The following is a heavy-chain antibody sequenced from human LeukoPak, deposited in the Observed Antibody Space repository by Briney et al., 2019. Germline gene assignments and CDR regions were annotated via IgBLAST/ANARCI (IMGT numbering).Heavy chain of an antibody. CDR3: ARSPYLTRVGLDP. Sequence: SETLSLTCTVSGGSTGYSGHYWVWIRQPPGKGLEWIGSVYYSGITHDNPSLKSRVTISVDTSKNQFSLNLRSVTAADTAVYYCARSPYLTRVGLDPWGQGTLVTVSS. CDR1: GGSTGYSGHY. CDR2: VYYSGIT. D-gene: IGHD1-26*01. J-gene: IGHJ5*02. V-gene: IGHV4-39*07.